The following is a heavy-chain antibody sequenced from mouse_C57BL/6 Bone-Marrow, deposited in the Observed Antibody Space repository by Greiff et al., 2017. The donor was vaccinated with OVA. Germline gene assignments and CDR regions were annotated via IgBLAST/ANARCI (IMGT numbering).Heavy chain of an antibody. D-gene: IGHD1-1*01. V-gene: IGHV1-52*01. J-gene: IGHJ4*01. CDR2: IDPSDSET. CDR3: ARRDGSRPGAMDY. Sequence: QVQLQQPGAELVRPGSSVKLSCKASGYTFTSYWMHWVKQRPIQGLEWIGNIDPSDSETHYNQKFKDKATLTVDKSSSTAYMQLSSLTSEDSAVYYCARRDGSRPGAMDYWGQGTSVTVSS. CDR1: GYTFTSYW.